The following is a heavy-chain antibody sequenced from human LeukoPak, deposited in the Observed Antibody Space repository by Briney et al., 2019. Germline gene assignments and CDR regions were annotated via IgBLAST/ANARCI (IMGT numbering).Heavy chain of an antibody. J-gene: IGHJ4*02. CDR3: ARLIAVTGSGLVDS. V-gene: IGHV4-4*02. CDR1: GGSISSNNW. Sequence: PSGTLSLTCAVSGGSISSNNWWSWVRQPPGKRLEWIGEIYHSGTTNYNPSLGSRVTISVDKSKNQFSLKLSSVTAADTAVYHCARLIAVTGSGLVDSWGQGTLVTVSS. D-gene: IGHD6-19*01. CDR2: IYHSGTT.